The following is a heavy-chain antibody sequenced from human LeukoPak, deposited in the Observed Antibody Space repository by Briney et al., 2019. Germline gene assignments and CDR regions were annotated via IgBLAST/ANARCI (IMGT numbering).Heavy chain of an antibody. D-gene: IGHD2-2*01. CDR2: ISSGDGPT. V-gene: IGHV3-11*01. Sequence: PGGSLRLSCAASGFTFSDYYMTWIRQAPGKGLEWISYISSGDGPTYYADSVKGRFTISRDNAKNSLFLQMNRLRVEDTAVYYCARGVVPAATNWFDPWGQGTLVTVSS. CDR1: GFTFSDYY. J-gene: IGHJ5*02. CDR3: ARGVVPAATNWFDP.